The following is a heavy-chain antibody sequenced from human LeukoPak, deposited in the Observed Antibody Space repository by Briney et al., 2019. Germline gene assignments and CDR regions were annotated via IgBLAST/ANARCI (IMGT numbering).Heavy chain of an antibody. CDR1: GLTFSSYE. V-gene: IGHV3-48*03. Sequence: GGSLELSCQASGLTFSSYERNWVRQAPGKGREWVSYIISSVSTIYYADSVKGRFISSRDNTKNSLYLQMNSLRAEDTAVYYCATPVPHGSDPSLYYYYMDVWGKGTTVTISS. J-gene: IGHJ6*03. CDR2: IISSVSTI. CDR3: ATPVPHGSDPSLYYYYMDV. D-gene: IGHD3-10*01.